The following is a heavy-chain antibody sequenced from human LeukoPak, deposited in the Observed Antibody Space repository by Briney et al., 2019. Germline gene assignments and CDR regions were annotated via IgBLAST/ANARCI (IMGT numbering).Heavy chain of an antibody. CDR1: GFSFSSYE. J-gene: IGHJ6*02. V-gene: IGHV3-48*03. CDR2: VSSSGSGV. CDR3: ARVGNYHGMDV. D-gene: IGHD1-26*01. Sequence: GGSLRLSCAAPGFSFSSYEMNWVRQAPGKGLEWVSYVSSSGSGVYYADSVKGRFTVSRDNAKNSLYLQMNSLRAEDTAVYYCARVGNYHGMDVWGQGTTVTVAS.